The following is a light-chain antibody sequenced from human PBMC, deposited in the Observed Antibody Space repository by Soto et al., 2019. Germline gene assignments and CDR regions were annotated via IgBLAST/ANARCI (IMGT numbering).Light chain of an antibody. Sequence: EIVLTQSPATLSLSPGERATLSCRASQSVSSYLSWYKQKPGQAPRLLIYDASNKATGIPARFSGSGSETDFTLNISSLEPEDFAVYYCQEGSNCPTLTFGQGTKVEIK. CDR2: DAS. CDR1: QSVSSY. CDR3: QEGSNCPTLT. J-gene: IGKJ1*01. V-gene: IGKV3-11*01.